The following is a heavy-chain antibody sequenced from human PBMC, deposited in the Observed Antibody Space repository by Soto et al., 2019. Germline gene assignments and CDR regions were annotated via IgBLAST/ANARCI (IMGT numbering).Heavy chain of an antibody. CDR1: GFTFSSYA. Sequence: EVQLLESGGGLIQPGESLRLSCAASGFTFSSYAMSWVRQAPGKGLEWVSAISGSGGSTYYADSVKGRFTISRDNSKNTLYLQMNSLRAEDTAVYYCAKDEEGGYSYGITDYWGQGTLVTVSS. J-gene: IGHJ4*02. D-gene: IGHD5-18*01. CDR3: AKDEEGGYSYGITDY. CDR2: ISGSGGST. V-gene: IGHV3-23*01.